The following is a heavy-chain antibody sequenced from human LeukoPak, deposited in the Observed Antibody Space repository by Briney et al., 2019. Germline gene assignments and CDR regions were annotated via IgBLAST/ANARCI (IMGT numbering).Heavy chain of an antibody. V-gene: IGHV1-69*05. CDR1: GGTFSSYA. CDR2: IIPIFGTA. D-gene: IGHD2-15*01. J-gene: IGHJ4*02. CDR3: ARGQVGGSCYWGCNFDY. Sequence: SVKVSCKASGGTFSSYAISWVRQAPGQGLEWMGGIIPIFGTANYAQKFQGRVTITTDESTSTAYMELSSLRSEDTAVYYCARGQVGGSCYWGCNFDYWGQGTLVTVSS.